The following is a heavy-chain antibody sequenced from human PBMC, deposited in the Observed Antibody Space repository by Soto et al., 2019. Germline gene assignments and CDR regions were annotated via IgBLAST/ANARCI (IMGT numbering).Heavy chain of an antibody. J-gene: IGHJ6*01. Sequence: HLGGSLRLSCAASGFTFSGSAMHWVRQASGKGLEWVGRIRSKANSYATAYAASVKGRFTISRDDSKNTAYLQMNSLKTEDTAVYYCTLPYSSSWSRTSYYYYGMDVWGQGTTVTVSS. CDR1: GFTFSGSA. CDR2: IRSKANSYAT. CDR3: TLPYSSSWSRTSYYYYGMDV. D-gene: IGHD6-6*01. V-gene: IGHV3-73*01.